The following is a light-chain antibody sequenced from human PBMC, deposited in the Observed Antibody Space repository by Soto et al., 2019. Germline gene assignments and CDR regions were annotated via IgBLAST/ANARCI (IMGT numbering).Light chain of an antibody. Sequence: EIVMTQSPATLAVSPGERATLSFSASQSVSSNLAWYQQKPGQAPRLLIYGASTRATGIPARFSGSGSGTGFTLTISSLQSEDFAVYYCQQHNNWPWTFGQGTKVDIK. J-gene: IGKJ1*01. CDR3: QQHNNWPWT. CDR1: QSVSSN. CDR2: GAS. V-gene: IGKV3-15*01.